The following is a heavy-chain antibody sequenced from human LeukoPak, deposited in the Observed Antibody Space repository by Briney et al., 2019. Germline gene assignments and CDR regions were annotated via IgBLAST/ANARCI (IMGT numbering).Heavy chain of an antibody. J-gene: IGHJ5*02. CDR3: AGGHRNWLLSWFDP. CDR1: GGSINSYF. D-gene: IGHD3-9*01. CDR2: IYSSGST. V-gene: IGHV4-59*12. Sequence: SETLSLTCTVSGGSINSYFWSWIRQPPGKALEWIGYIYSSGSTSYNPSLKSRVTISIDTSKNQFSLTLTSVTAADTAVYYCAGGHRNWLLSWFDPWGRGTLVTVSS.